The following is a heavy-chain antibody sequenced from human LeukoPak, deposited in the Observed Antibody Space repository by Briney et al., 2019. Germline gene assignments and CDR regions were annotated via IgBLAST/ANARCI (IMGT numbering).Heavy chain of an antibody. D-gene: IGHD6-19*01. V-gene: IGHV3-11*04. CDR2: ISSSGSTI. CDR1: GFTFSDYY. J-gene: IGHJ6*03. CDR3: ARESSGWLYYYYYYMDV. Sequence: GGSLRLSCAASGFTFSDYYMSWIRQAPGKGLEWVSYISSSGSTIYYADSVKGRFTISKDNAKNSLYLQMNSLRAEDTAVYYCARESSGWLYYYYYYMDVWGKGTTVTVSS.